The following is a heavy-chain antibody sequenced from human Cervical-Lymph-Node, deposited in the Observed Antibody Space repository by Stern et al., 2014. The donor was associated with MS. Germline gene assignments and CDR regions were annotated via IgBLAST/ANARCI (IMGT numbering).Heavy chain of an antibody. J-gene: IGHJ4*02. CDR1: GYTFTSYW. Sequence: QLVQSGPEVKRPGASLKISCQASGYTFTSYWIGWVRQMPGKGLEWTPITFPGGFDIRYTPSFQGQVTISADKASSPPYLQWNNLKASDTAIYYCARQRYFDYWGQGTLVTVSS. V-gene: IGHV5-51*01. CDR2: TFPGGFDI. CDR3: ARQRYFDY.